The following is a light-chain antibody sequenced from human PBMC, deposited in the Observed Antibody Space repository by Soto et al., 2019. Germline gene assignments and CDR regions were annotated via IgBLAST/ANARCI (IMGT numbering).Light chain of an antibody. CDR3: QVWNSSSDPWV. V-gene: IGLV3-21*03. J-gene: IGLJ3*02. CDR2: DDD. Sequence: SYELTQPPSVSVAPGKTAMITCGGNNIGNKSVHWYHQRPGQAPVLVVYDDDDRPSGIPERFSGSNSGNTATLTISRVEAGDEADYYCQVWNSSSDPWVFGGGTKLTVL. CDR1: NIGNKS.